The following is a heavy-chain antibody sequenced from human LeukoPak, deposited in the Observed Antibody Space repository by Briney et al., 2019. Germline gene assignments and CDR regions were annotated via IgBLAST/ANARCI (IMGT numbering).Heavy chain of an antibody. CDR2: ISARGGST. CDR3: AKVGEPYGSGSYYVDY. V-gene: IGHV3-23*01. CDR1: GFTFSTYG. J-gene: IGHJ4*02. D-gene: IGHD3-10*01. Sequence: GGSLRLSCEASGFTFSTYGINWVRQAPGKGLEWVSAISARGGSTYYADSVKGRFTISRDNSKNTLYLQMNSLRAEDTAVYYCAKVGEPYGSGSYYVDYWGQGTLVTVSS.